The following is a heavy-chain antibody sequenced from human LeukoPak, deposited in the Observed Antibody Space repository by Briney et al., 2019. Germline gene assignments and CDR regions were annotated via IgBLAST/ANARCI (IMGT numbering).Heavy chain of an antibody. J-gene: IGHJ4*02. CDR3: ARRLGTYYKSPSDD. CDR2: IYPGDSDN. CDR1: GSIFTNYW. V-gene: IGHV5-51*01. Sequence: GAPLQISCKASGSIFTNYWIGWVRQLSGKGLEWMGIIYPGDSDNRYSPSFQGQFTISADKSIGTAYLQWSSLKASDTAMYYCARRLGTYYKSPSDDWGQGTLVTVSS. D-gene: IGHD3-10*01.